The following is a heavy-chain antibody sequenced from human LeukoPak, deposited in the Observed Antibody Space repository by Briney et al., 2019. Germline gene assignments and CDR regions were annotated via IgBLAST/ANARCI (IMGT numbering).Heavy chain of an antibody. Sequence: SETLSLTCTVSGGPISSYYWSWIQQPPGKGLEWIGYIYYSGSTNYNPSLNSRVTISVDTSKNQFSLKLSSVTAADTAVYYCARGGSYGSYFDYWGQGTLVTVPS. J-gene: IGHJ4*02. D-gene: IGHD3-10*01. CDR1: GGPISSYY. CDR3: ARGGSYGSYFDY. V-gene: IGHV4-59*01. CDR2: IYYSGST.